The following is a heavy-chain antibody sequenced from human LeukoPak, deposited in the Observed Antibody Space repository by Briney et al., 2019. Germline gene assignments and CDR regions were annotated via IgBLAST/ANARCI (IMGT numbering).Heavy chain of an antibody. D-gene: IGHD3-10*01. Sequence: GASVTVSCKASGYTFTGYYMHWVRHAPGQGLEWMGWINPNSGGTNYAQNFQGRVTMTRDTSISKPYLELSRLRSDDTAVYYCARFGELLLFYWGRGTLVTVSS. CDR3: ARFGELLLFY. CDR1: GYTFTGYY. CDR2: INPNSGGT. J-gene: IGHJ4*02. V-gene: IGHV1-2*02.